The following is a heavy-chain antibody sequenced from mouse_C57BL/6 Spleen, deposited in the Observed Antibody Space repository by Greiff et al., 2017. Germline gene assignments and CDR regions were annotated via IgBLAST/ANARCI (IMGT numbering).Heavy chain of an antibody. Sequence: QVQLQQPGAELVKPGASVKLSCKASGYTFTSYWMHWVKQRPGQGLEWIGMIHPNSGSTNYNEKFKSKATLTVDKSSSTAYMQRSSLTSEDSAVYYCADSNPYYAMDYWGQGTSVTVSS. CDR3: ADSNPYYAMDY. CDR1: GYTFTSYW. J-gene: IGHJ4*01. CDR2: IHPNSGST. V-gene: IGHV1-64*01. D-gene: IGHD2-5*01.